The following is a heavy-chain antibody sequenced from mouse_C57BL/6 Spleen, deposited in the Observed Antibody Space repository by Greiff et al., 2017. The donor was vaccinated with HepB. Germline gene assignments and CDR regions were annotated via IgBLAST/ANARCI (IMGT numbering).Heavy chain of an antibody. Sequence: VQLQQSGPELVKPGASVKLSCKASGYTFTSYDINWVKQRPGQGLEWIGWIYPRDGSTKYNEKFKGKATLTVDTSSSTAYMELHSLTSEDSAVYFGARPSITTVVAFDYWGQDTTLTVSS. J-gene: IGHJ2*01. V-gene: IGHV1-85*01. CDR1: GYTFTSYD. CDR2: IYPRDGST. CDR3: ARPSITTVVAFDY. D-gene: IGHD1-1*01.